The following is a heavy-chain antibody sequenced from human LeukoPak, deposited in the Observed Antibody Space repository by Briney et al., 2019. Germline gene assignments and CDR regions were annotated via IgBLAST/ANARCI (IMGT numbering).Heavy chain of an antibody. CDR1: GGTFSSYA. CDR3: ARDQTPKVETYSSSWYGDAFDI. D-gene: IGHD6-13*01. CDR2: IIPIFGTA. J-gene: IGHJ3*02. Sequence: ASVKVSCKASGGTFSSYAISWVRQAPGQGVEWMGRIIPIFGTANYAQKFQGRVTITTDESTSTAYMELSSLRSEDTAVYYCARDQTPKVETYSSSWYGDAFDIWGQGTMVTVSS. V-gene: IGHV1-69*05.